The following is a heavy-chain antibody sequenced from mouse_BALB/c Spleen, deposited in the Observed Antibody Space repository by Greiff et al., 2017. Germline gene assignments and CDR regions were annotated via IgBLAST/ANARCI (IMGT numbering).Heavy chain of an antibody. CDR3: ARGGVYDYDAWFAY. D-gene: IGHD2-4*01. J-gene: IGHJ3*01. V-gene: IGHV5-6-3*01. CDR1: GFTFSSYG. CDR2: INSNGGST. Sequence: EVKLMESGGGLVQPGGSLKLSCAASGFTFSSYGMSWVRQTPDKRLELVATINSNGGSTYYPDSVKGRFTISRDNAKNTLYLQMSSLKSEDTAMYYCARGGVYDYDAWFAYWGQGTLVTVSA.